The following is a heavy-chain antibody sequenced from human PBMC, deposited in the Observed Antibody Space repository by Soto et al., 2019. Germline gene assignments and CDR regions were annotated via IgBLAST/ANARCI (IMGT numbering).Heavy chain of an antibody. J-gene: IGHJ6*03. CDR1: GGSISSGGYY. Sequence: QVQLQESGPGLVKPSQTLSLTCTVSGGSISSGGYYWSWIRQHPGKGLEWIGYIYYSGSTYYNPSLKGRVTISVDTAKNQFSPKLSFVTAAENAVDYCSREDGDFYLDVWGKGTTVNVSS. CDR3: SREDGDFYLDV. V-gene: IGHV4-31*03. CDR2: IYYSGST. D-gene: IGHD4-17*01.